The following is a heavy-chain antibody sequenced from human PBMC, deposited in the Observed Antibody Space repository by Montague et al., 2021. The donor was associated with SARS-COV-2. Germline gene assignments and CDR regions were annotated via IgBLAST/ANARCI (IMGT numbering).Heavy chain of an antibody. D-gene: IGHD3-22*01. Sequence: SETLSLTCAVYGGSFSGYYWSWIRQPPGKGLEWIGEINHSGSINYNPSLKSRVTISVDTSKNQFSLKLSSVTAADMAVYYCARVPDYYDSSGYYFDAFDIWGQGTMVTVSS. V-gene: IGHV4-34*01. CDR2: INHSGSI. CDR1: GGSFSGYY. CDR3: ARVPDYYDSSGYYFDAFDI. J-gene: IGHJ3*02.